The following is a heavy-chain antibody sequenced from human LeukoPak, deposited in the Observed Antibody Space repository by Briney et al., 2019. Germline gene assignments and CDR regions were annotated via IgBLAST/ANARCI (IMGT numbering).Heavy chain of an antibody. CDR1: GGSISSSSYY. Sequence: SETLSLTCTVSGGSISSSSYYRGWIRQPPGKGLEWIGSIYYSGSTYYNPSLKSRVTISVDTSKNQFSLKLSSVTAADTAVYYCARHIKAGILGFGDFGYWGQGTLVTVSS. J-gene: IGHJ4*02. V-gene: IGHV4-39*01. CDR3: ARHIKAGILGFGDFGY. D-gene: IGHD3-10*01. CDR2: IYYSGST.